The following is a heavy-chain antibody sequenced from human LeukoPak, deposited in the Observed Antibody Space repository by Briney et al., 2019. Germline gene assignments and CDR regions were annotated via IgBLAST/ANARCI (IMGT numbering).Heavy chain of an antibody. V-gene: IGHV4-59*01. Sequence: SETLSLTCTVSGGSISGFYWSWIRQPPGKGLEWIGYIYYSGSTNYNPSLKSRVTISVDTSKNQFSLKLSSVTAADTAVYYCARWAGAAFDIWGQGTMVTVSS. CDR3: ARWAGAAFDI. CDR2: IYYSGST. J-gene: IGHJ3*02. CDR1: GGSISGFY. D-gene: IGHD1-14*01.